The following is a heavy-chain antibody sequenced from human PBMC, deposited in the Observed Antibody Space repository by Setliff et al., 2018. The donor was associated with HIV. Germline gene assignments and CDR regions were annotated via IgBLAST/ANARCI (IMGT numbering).Heavy chain of an antibody. D-gene: IGHD3-22*01. V-gene: IGHV1-69*13. Sequence: SVKVSCKTSGDTFNTYSISWVRQAPGQGLEWMGGIIPMLRATKYAQRFQGRVTITADESTSTAYMELSSLRAADTAVYYCVRVGPWYYARSGYLASWDYWGQGTLVTVSS. CDR1: GDTFNTYS. J-gene: IGHJ4*02. CDR2: IIPMLRAT. CDR3: VRVGPWYYARSGYLASWDY.